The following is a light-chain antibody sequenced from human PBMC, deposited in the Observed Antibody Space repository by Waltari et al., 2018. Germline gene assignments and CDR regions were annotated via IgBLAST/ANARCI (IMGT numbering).Light chain of an antibody. CDR1: SGHNKNA. CDR3: QTWGTGTWV. J-gene: IGLJ3*02. Sequence: QPVLTQPPSASASLGASVKLTCTLSSGHNKNAIAWHQQQPEKGPRFLMKVNSDGRHSKGDGIPDRFSGSSSGTEWYLIISSLQSEDEADYYCQTWGTGTWVFGGGTRLTVL. V-gene: IGLV4-69*01. CDR2: VNSDGRH.